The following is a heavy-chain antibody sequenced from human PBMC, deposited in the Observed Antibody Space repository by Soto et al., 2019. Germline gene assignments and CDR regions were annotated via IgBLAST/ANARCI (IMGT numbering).Heavy chain of an antibody. D-gene: IGHD5-12*01. CDR3: VRVVAIPGYPDN. J-gene: IGHJ4*02. CDR1: GGTFSSYA. CDR2: IVPIVDTS. Sequence: QVQLVQSGAEVRQPASSVKVSCKTSGGTFSSYAISWVRQAPGQGLEWMGGIVPIVDTSTYAQKFQGRVTITDNDSTSTAYMELRSLRSHATAIYYCVRVVAIPGYPDNWGQGTLVTVSS. V-gene: IGHV1-69*12.